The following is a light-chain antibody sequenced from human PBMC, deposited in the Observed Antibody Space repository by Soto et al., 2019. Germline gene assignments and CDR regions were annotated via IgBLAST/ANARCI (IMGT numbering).Light chain of an antibody. V-gene: IGKV3-11*01. Sequence: EIVLTQSPATLSVSPGERATLSCRASQSVSSYLAWYQHKPGQAPRLLIYDASNRATGIPARFSGSGSGTDFTLSISSLEPEDVAVYYCQQRRGWPRAFGQGTKVDFK. J-gene: IGKJ1*01. CDR3: QQRRGWPRA. CDR1: QSVSSY. CDR2: DAS.